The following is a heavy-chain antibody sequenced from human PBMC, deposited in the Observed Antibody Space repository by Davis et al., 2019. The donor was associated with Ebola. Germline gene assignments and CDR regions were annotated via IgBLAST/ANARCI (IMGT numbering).Heavy chain of an antibody. D-gene: IGHD4-17*01. Sequence: GESLKISCAASGFIFSSYAMSWVRQAPGKGLEWVSSISVRSITYHADSVKGRFTISRDKSKNTLYLQMNSLRAEDTAVYYCAKVHPPTTVTTGWFDPWGQGTLVTVSS. V-gene: IGHV3-23*01. CDR2: ISVRSIT. CDR1: GFIFSSYA. CDR3: AKVHPPTTVTTGWFDP. J-gene: IGHJ5*02.